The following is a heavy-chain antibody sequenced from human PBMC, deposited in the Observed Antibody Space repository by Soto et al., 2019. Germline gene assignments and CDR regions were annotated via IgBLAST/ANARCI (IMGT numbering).Heavy chain of an antibody. Sequence: QVHLVQSGAEVKKPGASVKVSCKGSGYTFTSYGITWVRQAPGQGLERMGWISAHNGNTDYAQKLQGRVTVTRDTSTSTAYMELRSLRSDDTAVYYWARGRYGDYWGQGALVTVSS. CDR1: GYTFTSYG. CDR3: ARGRYGDY. J-gene: IGHJ4*02. V-gene: IGHV1-18*01. D-gene: IGHD1-1*01. CDR2: ISAHNGNT.